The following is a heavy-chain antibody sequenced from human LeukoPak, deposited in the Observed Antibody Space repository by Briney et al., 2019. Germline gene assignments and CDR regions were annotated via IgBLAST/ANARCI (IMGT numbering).Heavy chain of an antibody. CDR3: ARVSSIYYYYYGMDV. V-gene: IGHV1-69*13. CDR1: GGTFSSYA. CDR2: IIPIFGTA. J-gene: IGHJ6*02. Sequence: SVKVSCKASGGTFSSYAISWVRQAPGQGLEWMGGIIPIFGTANYAQKFQGRVTITADESTSTAYMELSSLRSEGTAVYYCARVSSIYYYYYGMDVWGQGTTVTVSS.